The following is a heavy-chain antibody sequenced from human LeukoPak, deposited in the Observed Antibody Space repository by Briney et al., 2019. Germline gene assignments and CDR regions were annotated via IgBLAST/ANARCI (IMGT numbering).Heavy chain of an antibody. V-gene: IGHV1-46*01. D-gene: IGHD1-1*01. CDR3: ARGTTQIPGWANDAFDI. CDR2: INPSGGST. Sequence: ASVKVSCKASGYTFTSYYMHWVRQAPGQGLEWMGIINPSGGSTSYAQKFQGRVTMTRDTSTSTVYMELSSLRSEDTAVYYCARGTTQIPGWANDAFDIWGQGTMVTVSS. J-gene: IGHJ3*02. CDR1: GYTFTSYY.